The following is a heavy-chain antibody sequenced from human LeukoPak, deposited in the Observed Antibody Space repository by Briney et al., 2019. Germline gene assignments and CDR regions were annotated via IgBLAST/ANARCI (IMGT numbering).Heavy chain of an antibody. Sequence: NPSETLSLTCTVSGVSISSHYWSWIRQPPGKGLEWIGYIYYSGSTNYNPSLKSRVTISVDTSKNQFSLKLSSVTAADTAVYYCARDGRSVGVDAFDIWGQGTMVTVSS. V-gene: IGHV4-59*11. CDR1: GVSISSHY. CDR2: IYYSGST. CDR3: ARDGRSVGVDAFDI. D-gene: IGHD3-10*01. J-gene: IGHJ3*02.